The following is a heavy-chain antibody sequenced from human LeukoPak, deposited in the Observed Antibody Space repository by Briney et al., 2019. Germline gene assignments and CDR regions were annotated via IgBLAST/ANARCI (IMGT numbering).Heavy chain of an antibody. CDR1: SGSLRENY. CDR3: ARGRRWFDP. Sequence: SETLSLTCNVSSGSLRENYWSWIRQSPGKGLEWIAEINHSGSTNYNPSLKSRVTISADTSKNQFSLRLSSVTAADTAVYYCARGRRWFDPWGQGTLVTVSS. J-gene: IGHJ5*02. V-gene: IGHV4-34*01. CDR2: INHSGST.